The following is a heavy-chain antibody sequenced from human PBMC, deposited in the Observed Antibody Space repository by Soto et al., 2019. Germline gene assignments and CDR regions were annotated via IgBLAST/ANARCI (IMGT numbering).Heavy chain of an antibody. CDR2: IIPYGGST. CDR3: ARRANYDVLTGYGGYCDY. J-gene: IGHJ4*02. V-gene: IGHV1-46*01. CDR1: GYTFTSYY. Sequence: QVHLVQSGAEVRKPGASVNISCKASGYTFTSYYLYWVRQAPGQGLEWMGMIIPYGGSTTYAQKFEGRVTMTRETSTSTGYMELSNLRSEDTAVYFCARRANYDVLTGYGGYCDYWGQGTQVTVSS. D-gene: IGHD3-9*01.